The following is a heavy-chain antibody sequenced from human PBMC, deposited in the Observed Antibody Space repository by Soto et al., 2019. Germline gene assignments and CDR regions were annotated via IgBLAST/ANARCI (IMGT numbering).Heavy chain of an antibody. CDR1: GASISGFY. CDR2: IYATGTT. J-gene: IGHJ5*02. Sequence: PSETLSLTCTVSGASISGFYWSWIRKSAGKGLEWIGRIYATGTTDYNPSLKSRVMMSVDTSKKQFSLKLRSVTAADTAVYYCVRDGTKTLRDWFDPWGQVISGTVSS. V-gene: IGHV4-4*07. D-gene: IGHD1-1*01. CDR3: VRDGTKTLRDWFDP.